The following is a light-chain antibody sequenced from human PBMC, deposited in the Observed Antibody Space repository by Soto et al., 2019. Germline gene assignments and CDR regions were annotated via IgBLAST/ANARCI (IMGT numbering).Light chain of an antibody. Sequence: SYELTQPPSVSVSPGQTASITCSGDKLGDKYACWYQQKPGQSPVLVIYQDSKRPSGIPERFSGFNSGNTATLTISGTQAMDEADYYCQAWDSSTVVFGGGTKLTV. CDR1: KLGDKY. CDR3: QAWDSSTVV. J-gene: IGLJ2*01. CDR2: QDS. V-gene: IGLV3-1*01.